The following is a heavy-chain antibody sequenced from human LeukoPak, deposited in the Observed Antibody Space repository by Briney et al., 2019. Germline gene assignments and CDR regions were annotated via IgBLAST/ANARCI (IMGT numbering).Heavy chain of an antibody. CDR3: ARDYSGDVVVPGSI. V-gene: IGHV3-48*04. D-gene: IGHD2-2*01. J-gene: IGHJ3*02. Sequence: GGSLRLSCAASGFTFSSYSMNWVSQAPGKGLEWVAYISSSSSTIYCADSVKGRFTISRDNAKNSLYLQMNSLRAEDTAVYYCARDYSGDVVVPGSIWGQGTLVTVSS. CDR1: GFTFSSYS. CDR2: ISSSSSTI.